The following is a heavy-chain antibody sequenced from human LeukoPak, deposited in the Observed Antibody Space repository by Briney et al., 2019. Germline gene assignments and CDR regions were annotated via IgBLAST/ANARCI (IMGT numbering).Heavy chain of an antibody. CDR1: GYTFTGYY. CDR3: ARARKTYDSVGHCTD. J-gene: IGHJ4*02. CDR2: INPTSGGT. D-gene: IGHD2-21*01. Sequence: GASVKVSCKASGYTFTGYYMHWVRQAPGQGLEWMGWINPTSGGTHYAQKFQGRVTMTRDTSMTTAYMDLSSLRSDDTAVYYCARARKTYDSVGHCTDWGQGTLVSVSS. V-gene: IGHV1-2*02.